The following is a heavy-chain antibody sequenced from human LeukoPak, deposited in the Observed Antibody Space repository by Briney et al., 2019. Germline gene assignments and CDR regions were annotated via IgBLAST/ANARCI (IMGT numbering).Heavy chain of an antibody. CDR2: IHYSGRT. V-gene: IGHV4-59*11. CDR3: VRENYFDK. J-gene: IGHJ4*02. CDR1: GGSISGHS. Sequence: SETLSLTCAVSGGSISGHSWGWICQPPGKGLEWIGYIHYSGRTDYKPSLKSRLTLSVGTSRSRFSLKLRSVSAADTAVYYCVRENYFDKWGQGTLVTVSS.